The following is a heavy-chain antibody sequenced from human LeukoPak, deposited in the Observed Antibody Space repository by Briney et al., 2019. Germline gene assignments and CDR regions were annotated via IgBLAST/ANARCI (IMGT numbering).Heavy chain of an antibody. Sequence: ASVKVSCKASGYWFATYSLSWMRRAPGQGLEWMGWISAYNGHRTYAQNFQGRVSMTTDSSTNTAYMELRSLRPDDTAVYYCAKYPGGGTSVFWGEGRLVTVSS. CDR2: ISAYNGHR. J-gene: IGHJ4*02. CDR3: AKYPGGGTSVF. V-gene: IGHV1-18*04. D-gene: IGHD2-15*01. CDR1: GYWFATYS.